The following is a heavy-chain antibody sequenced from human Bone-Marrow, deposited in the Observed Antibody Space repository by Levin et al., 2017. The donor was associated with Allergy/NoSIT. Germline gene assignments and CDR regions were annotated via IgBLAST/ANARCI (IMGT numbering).Heavy chain of an antibody. Sequence: SETLSLTCVVSGDSINYYYWSWIRQPPGKGLEWIGYIYYTGSTDYNPSLKRRVTISVDTSKNHFSLKLSSVTATDTAEYYCARQGPYVNSGSYYDAFDLWGQGTMVTVSS. CDR3: ARQGPYVNSGSYYDAFDL. CDR2: IYYTGST. D-gene: IGHD3-10*01. V-gene: IGHV4-59*08. CDR1: GDSINYYY. J-gene: IGHJ3*01.